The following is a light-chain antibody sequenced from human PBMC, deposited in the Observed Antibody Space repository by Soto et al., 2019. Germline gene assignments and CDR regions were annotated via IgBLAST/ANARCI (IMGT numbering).Light chain of an antibody. CDR2: EVS. Sequence: QSALTQPPSASGSPGQSVTISCTGTSSDVGGYTYVSWYQQHPGKAPKLMIYEVSKRPSGVPDRFSGSKSGNTASLTVSGLQAEDEADYYCSSYAGSNNLVFGGGTQLTV. V-gene: IGLV2-8*01. J-gene: IGLJ2*01. CDR3: SSYAGSNNLV. CDR1: SSDVGGYTY.